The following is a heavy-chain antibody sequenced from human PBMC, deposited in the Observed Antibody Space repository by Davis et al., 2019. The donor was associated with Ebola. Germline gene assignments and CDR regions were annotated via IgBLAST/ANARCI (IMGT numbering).Heavy chain of an antibody. CDR3: ASADFWSGRVY. Sequence: GESLKISCAASGFTFSSYGMHWVRQAPGKGLEWVSYISSSGSTIYYADSVKGRFTISRDNAKNSLYLQMNSLRAEDTAVYYCASADFWSGRVYWGQGTLVTVSS. CDR2: ISSSGSTI. D-gene: IGHD3-3*01. CDR1: GFTFSSYG. V-gene: IGHV3-48*04. J-gene: IGHJ4*02.